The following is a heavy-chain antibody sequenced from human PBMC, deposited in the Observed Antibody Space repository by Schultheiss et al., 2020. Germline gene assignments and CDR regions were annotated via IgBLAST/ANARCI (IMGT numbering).Heavy chain of an antibody. D-gene: IGHD5/OR15-5a*01. CDR3: ARDLSVSVGPNWFDP. V-gene: IGHV4-61*08. J-gene: IGHJ5*02. CDR2: IYYSGST. Sequence: SETVSLTCTVSGGSISSGGYYWSWIRQHPGKGLEWIGYIYYSGSTNYNPSLKSRVTISVDTSKNQFSLKLSSGTAADTAVYYCARDLSVSVGPNWFDPWGQGTLVTVSS. CDR1: GGSISSGGYY.